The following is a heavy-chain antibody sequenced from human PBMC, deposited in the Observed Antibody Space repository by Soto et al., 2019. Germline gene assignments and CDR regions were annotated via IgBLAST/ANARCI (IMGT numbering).Heavy chain of an antibody. Sequence: GSSVKISCKASGDTLNNYASGCVRMAPRQVLEWVGGIIPKFDATNSAQRFQGRVTITADTSTSTVYMELSSLRSEDTAVYYCAGLTEEVVDYWGQGTLVTVSS. D-gene: IGHD1-26*01. CDR2: IIPKFDAT. CDR1: GDTLNNYA. V-gene: IGHV1-69*06. CDR3: AGLTEEVVDY. J-gene: IGHJ4*02.